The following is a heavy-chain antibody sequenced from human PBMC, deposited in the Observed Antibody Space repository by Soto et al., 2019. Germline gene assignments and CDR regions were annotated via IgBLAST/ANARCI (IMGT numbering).Heavy chain of an antibody. V-gene: IGHV1-69*12. J-gene: IGHJ4*02. CDR2: IIPIFGTA. D-gene: IGHD3-3*02. CDR1: GGTFSSYA. Sequence: VQLVQSGAELMKPGSSVKVSCKASGGTFSSYAISWVRQAPGQGREWMGGIIPIFGTANYAQKFQGRVTITADESTSTAYMALSSLRSEATAVYYCAREAQKHLHYCCQGTLVTVSS. CDR3: AREAQKHLHY.